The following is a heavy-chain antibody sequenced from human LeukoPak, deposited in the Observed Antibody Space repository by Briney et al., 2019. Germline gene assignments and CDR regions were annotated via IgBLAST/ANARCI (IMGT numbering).Heavy chain of an antibody. J-gene: IGHJ3*02. D-gene: IGHD4-23*01. CDR3: ARARGGGALDAFDI. CDR2: IGTAGDT. V-gene: IGHV3-13*04. CDR1: GFTFSSYD. Sequence: GGSLRLSCAASGFTFSSYDMHWVRQATGKGLEWVSAIGTAGDTCYPGSVKGRFTISRENAKNSLYLQMNSLRAGDTAVYYCARARGGGALDAFDIWGQGTMVTVSS.